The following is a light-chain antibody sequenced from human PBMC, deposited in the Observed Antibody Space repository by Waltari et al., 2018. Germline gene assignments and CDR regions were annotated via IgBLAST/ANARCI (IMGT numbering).Light chain of an antibody. CDR1: QSASNF. CDR3: QQSYSVPWT. J-gene: IGKJ1*01. CDR2: GAS. V-gene: IGKV1-39*01. Sequence: DIQMTQSPSSLSAFIGDRVTITCRASQSASNFLNWFQQKPGKAPKLLIYGASNLQSGVPTRFRGSGSGTDFTLTISSLQSEDFATYYCQQSYSVPWTFGRGTKVEV.